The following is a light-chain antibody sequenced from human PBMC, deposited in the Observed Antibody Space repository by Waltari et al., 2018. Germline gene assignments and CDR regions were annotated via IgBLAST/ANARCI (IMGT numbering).Light chain of an antibody. J-gene: IGLJ2*01. V-gene: IGLV2-14*01. CDR2: EVS. Sequence: QSALTQPASVSGSPGQSLTISCTGTSSDVGASTYVSWYQQHPGKVPKLMIYEVSNRPSGVSNRFSGSKSGNTASLTISGLQAEDEADYYCSSFSSSSTVVFGGGTKLTVL. CDR1: SSDVGASTY. CDR3: SSFSSSSTVV.